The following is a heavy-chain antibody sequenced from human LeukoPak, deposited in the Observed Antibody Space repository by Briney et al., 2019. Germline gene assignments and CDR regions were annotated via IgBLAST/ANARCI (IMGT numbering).Heavy chain of an antibody. V-gene: IGHV3-23*01. CDR2: ISGSGGST. Sequence: GGSLRLSCAASGFTFSSYAMSWVRQVPGKGLEWVSAISGSGGSTYYADSVMGRFTISRDNSKNTLYLQMNSLRAEGTAVYYCAKEAVYVIVVVPAALDYWGQGTLVTVSS. CDR3: AKEAVYVIVVVPAALDY. D-gene: IGHD2-2*01. J-gene: IGHJ4*02. CDR1: GFTFSSYA.